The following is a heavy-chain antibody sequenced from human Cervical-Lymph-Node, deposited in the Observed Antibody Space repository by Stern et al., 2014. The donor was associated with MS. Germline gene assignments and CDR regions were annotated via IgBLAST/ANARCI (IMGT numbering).Heavy chain of an antibody. J-gene: IGHJ2*01. V-gene: IGHV5-51*03. CDR2: INPGDSDT. D-gene: IGHD2/OR15-2a*01. Sequence: EVQLVESRAEVKKPGESLKISCKASGYSFTNYWIGWVRQMPGRGLEWMGIINPGDSDTRYSPSFQGQVTVSADKSIDTAYLQWSSLKASDTAIYYCARRTVISYWYFDLWGRGTLVTVSS. CDR1: GYSFTNYW. CDR3: ARRTVISYWYFDL.